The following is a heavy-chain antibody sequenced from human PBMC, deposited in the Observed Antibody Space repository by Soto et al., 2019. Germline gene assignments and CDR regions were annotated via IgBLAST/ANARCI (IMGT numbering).Heavy chain of an antibody. Sequence: QVLLVQSGAEVKKPGSSVKVSCKASGGTFSSYTIHWVRQAPGQGLEWMGGIIPIFYTTNYAQKFQGRVTITADKSTSTAYMELSSLRSEDTAVYYGASRNSGNDYWGQGTLVTVSS. CDR1: GGTFSSYT. J-gene: IGHJ4*02. CDR2: IIPIFYTT. D-gene: IGHD6-19*01. V-gene: IGHV1-69*06. CDR3: ASRNSGNDY.